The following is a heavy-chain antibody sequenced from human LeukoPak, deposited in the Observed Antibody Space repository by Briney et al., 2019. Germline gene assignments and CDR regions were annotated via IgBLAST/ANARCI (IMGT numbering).Heavy chain of an antibody. Sequence: SETLSLTCTVSGGSISSSSYYWGWIRQPPGKGLEWIGSIYYSGSTYYNPSLKSRVTISVDTSKNQFSLKLSSVTAADTAVYYCARHPLDDSSGYYLYGVYYFDYWGQGTLVTVSS. CDR1: GGSISSSSYY. J-gene: IGHJ4*02. V-gene: IGHV4-39*01. CDR2: IYYSGST. D-gene: IGHD3-22*01. CDR3: ARHPLDDSSGYYLYGVYYFDY.